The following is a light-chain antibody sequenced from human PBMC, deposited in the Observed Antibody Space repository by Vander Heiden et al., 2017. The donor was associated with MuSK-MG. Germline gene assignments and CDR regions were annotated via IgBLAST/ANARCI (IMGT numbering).Light chain of an antibody. CDR1: QGIKEA. V-gene: IGKV1-NL1*01. J-gene: IGKJ2*01. Sequence: DIQMTQSRSSLSASVGDRVTNIRRASQGIKEALAWYQQKPGRAPKLLLFGASRLESGVPDRLSGSGYGTDYSLTISSRQPEDSAPYYCQQNYNISQYTFGQGTKVEIK. CDR3: QQNYNISQYT. CDR2: GAS.